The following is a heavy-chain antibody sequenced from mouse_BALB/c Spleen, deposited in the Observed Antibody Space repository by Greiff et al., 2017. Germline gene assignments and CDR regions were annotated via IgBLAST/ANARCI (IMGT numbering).Heavy chain of an antibody. CDR1: GFTFSSYG. D-gene: IGHD1-1*01. V-gene: IGHV5-6*01. J-gene: IGHJ1*01. Sequence: EVMLVESGGDLVKPGGSLKLSCAASGFTFSSYGMSWVRQTPDKRLEWVATISSGGSYTYYPDSLKGRFTISRDNAKNTLYLQMSSLTSEDTAMYYGAKYSDCGSSYGYWCFDVWGAGTTVTVSS. CDR2: ISSGGSYT. CDR3: AKYSDCGSSYGYWCFDV.